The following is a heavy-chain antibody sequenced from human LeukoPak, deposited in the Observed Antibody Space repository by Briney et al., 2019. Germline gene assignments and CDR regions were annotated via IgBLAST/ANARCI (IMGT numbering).Heavy chain of an antibody. J-gene: IGHJ4*02. CDR1: GGSISSGDYY. V-gene: IGHV4-30-2*01. CDR2: IYHSGST. Sequence: SETLSLTCTVSGGSISSGDYYWSWIRQPPGKGLEWIGYIYHSGSTYYNPSLKSRVTISVDRSKNQFSLKLSSVTAADTAVYYCARGRNYYDSSGYYPQYYFDYWGQGTLVTVSS. CDR3: ARGRNYYDSSGYYPQYYFDY. D-gene: IGHD3-22*01.